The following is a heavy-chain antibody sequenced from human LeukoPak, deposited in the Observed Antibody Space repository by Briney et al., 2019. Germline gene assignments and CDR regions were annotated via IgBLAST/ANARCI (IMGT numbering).Heavy chain of an antibody. J-gene: IGHJ4*02. CDR2: ISSSSSYI. Sequence: GGSLRLSCAASGFTFSSYSMNWVRQAPGKGLEWVASISSSSSYIYYADSVKGRFTISRDNAKNSLYLQMNSLRAEDTAVYYCARAETGRPVYYGSGSNYWGPGTLVTVSS. D-gene: IGHD3-10*01. CDR1: GFTFSSYS. CDR3: ARAETGRPVYYGSGSNY. V-gene: IGHV3-21*01.